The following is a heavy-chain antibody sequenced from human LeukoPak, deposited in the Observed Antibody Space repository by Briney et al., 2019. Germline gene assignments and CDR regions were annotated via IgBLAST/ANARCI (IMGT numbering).Heavy chain of an antibody. CDR3: TRERDSSGCCRFDY. V-gene: IGHV3-49*03. J-gene: IGHJ4*02. Sequence: PGRSLRLSCTASGFTFGDYAMSWFRQAPGKGLEWVGFIRSKAYGGTTEYAASVKGRFTISRDDSKSIAYLQMNSLKTEDTAVYYCTRERDSSGCCRFDYWGQGTLVTVSS. CDR1: GFTFGDYA. CDR2: IRSKAYGGTT. D-gene: IGHD6-19*01.